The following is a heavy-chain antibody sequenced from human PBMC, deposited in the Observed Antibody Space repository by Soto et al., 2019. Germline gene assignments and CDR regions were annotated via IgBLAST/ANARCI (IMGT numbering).Heavy chain of an antibody. V-gene: IGHV3-23*01. CDR2: ISGSGGST. J-gene: IGHJ3*02. Sequence: GGSLRLSCAASGFTFSSYAMSWVRQAPGKGLEWVSAISGSGGSTYYADSVKGRFTISRDNSKNTLYLQMNSLRAEDTAVYYCAKAGYDILTGYYNDAFDIWGQGTMVTVSS. CDR3: AKAGYDILTGYYNDAFDI. D-gene: IGHD3-9*01. CDR1: GFTFSSYA.